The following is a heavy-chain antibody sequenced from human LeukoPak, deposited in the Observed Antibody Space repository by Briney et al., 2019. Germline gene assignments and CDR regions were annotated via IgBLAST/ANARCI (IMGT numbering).Heavy chain of an antibody. CDR2: IYHSGST. D-gene: IGHD3-10*01. Sequence: SETLSLTCTVSGYSISSGYFWGWIRQPPGKGLEWIGHIYHSGSTYYNPSLKSRVTISVDTSKNQFSLKLSSVTAADTAVYYCARGYYGSGSHCCHMDVWGKGTTITVS. CDR1: GYSISSGYF. V-gene: IGHV4-38-2*02. J-gene: IGHJ6*03. CDR3: ARGYYGSGSHCCHMDV.